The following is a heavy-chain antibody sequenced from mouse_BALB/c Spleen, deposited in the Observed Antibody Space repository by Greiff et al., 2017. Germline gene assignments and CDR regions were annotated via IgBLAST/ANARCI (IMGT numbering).Heavy chain of an antibody. Sequence: DVQLVESGGGLVQPGGSRKLSCAASGFTFSSFGMHWVRQAPEKGLEWVAYISSGSSTIYYADTVKGRFTISRDNPKNTLFLQMTSLRSEDTAMYYCARSGWLLRGGFDYWGQGTTLTVSS. CDR2: ISSGSSTI. V-gene: IGHV5-17*02. CDR3: ARSGWLLRGGFDY. J-gene: IGHJ2*01. CDR1: GFTFSSFG. D-gene: IGHD2-3*01.